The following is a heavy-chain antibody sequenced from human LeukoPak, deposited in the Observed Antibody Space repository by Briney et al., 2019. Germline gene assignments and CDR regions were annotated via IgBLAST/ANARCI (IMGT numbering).Heavy chain of an antibody. CDR1: GGSFSGYY. D-gene: IGHD6-6*01. CDR2: INHSGST. V-gene: IGHV4-34*01. J-gene: IGHJ3*02. Sequence: PSETLSLTCAVYGGSFSGYYCSWIRQPPGKWLEWIGEINHSGSTTYNPSLKSRVTISVDTSKTQFSPKLSSVTAADTAVYYCASPPGIAARRLNAFDIWGQGTMVTVSS. CDR3: ASPPGIAARRLNAFDI.